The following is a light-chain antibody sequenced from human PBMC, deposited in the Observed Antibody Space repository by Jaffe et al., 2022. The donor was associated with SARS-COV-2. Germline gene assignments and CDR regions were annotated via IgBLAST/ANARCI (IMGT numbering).Light chain of an antibody. CDR1: SSDVGYYDF. Sequence: QSTLTQPVSVSGSPGQSISIPCTGTSSDVGYYDFVSWYHQRFPGEVPKLMIYDVDDRPSGVSNRFSGSKSGNTASLTISGLQAEDEGDYYCTSFTTSHTHVFGSGTKVTVL. CDR2: DVD. CDR3: TSFTTSHTHV. V-gene: IGLV2-14*03. J-gene: IGLJ1*01.